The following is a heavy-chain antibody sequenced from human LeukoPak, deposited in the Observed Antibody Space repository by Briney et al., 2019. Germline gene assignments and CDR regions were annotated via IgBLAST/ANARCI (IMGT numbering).Heavy chain of an antibody. CDR2: ISYDGGNR. V-gene: IGHV3-30-3*01. Sequence: GGSLRLSCAASGFTFSSYALHWVRQAPGKGLEWVAVISYDGGNRYYADSVKGRLTISRDNSKNTLYLQMNSLRTEDTAVYYCARDWRHYYGSESYCDYWGQGTLVTVSS. D-gene: IGHD3-10*01. J-gene: IGHJ4*02. CDR1: GFTFSSYA. CDR3: ARDWRHYYGSESYCDY.